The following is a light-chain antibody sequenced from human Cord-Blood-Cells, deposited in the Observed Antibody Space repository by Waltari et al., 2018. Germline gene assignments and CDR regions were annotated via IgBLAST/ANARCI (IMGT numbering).Light chain of an antibody. V-gene: IGLV2-14*01. CDR3: SSYTSSSTVV. CDR2: DVS. Sequence: QSALTQPASVSGSPGQSITISRTGTSSDAGGYNYVSWYQQHPGKAPKLMIYDVSNRPSGVSNRFSGSKSGNTASLTISGLQAEDEADYYCSSYTSSSTVVFGGGTKLTVL. J-gene: IGLJ2*01. CDR1: SSDAGGYNY.